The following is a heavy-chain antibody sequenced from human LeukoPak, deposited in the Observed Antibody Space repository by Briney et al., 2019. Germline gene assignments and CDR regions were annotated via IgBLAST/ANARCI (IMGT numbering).Heavy chain of an antibody. Sequence: ASVKVSCKASGYTFTSYGISWVRQAPGQGLEWMGWISAYNGNTNYAQKLQGRVTMTTDTSTSTAYMELRSLRSDDTAVYYCARDASFQERVQPPKDYWGQGTLVTVSS. CDR3: ARDASFQERVQPPKDY. V-gene: IGHV1-18*01. D-gene: IGHD5-18*01. J-gene: IGHJ4*02. CDR2: ISAYNGNT. CDR1: GYTFTSYG.